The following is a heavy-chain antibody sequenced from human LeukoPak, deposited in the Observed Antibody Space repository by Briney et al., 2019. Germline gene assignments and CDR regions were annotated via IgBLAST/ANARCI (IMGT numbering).Heavy chain of an antibody. J-gene: IGHJ6*03. D-gene: IGHD3-3*01. Sequence: SETLSLTCTVSGGSISSYYWSWIRQPPGKGLEWIGYIYYSESTNYNPSLKSRVTISVDTSKNQFSLKLSSVTAADTAVYYCARTWSGSVYYYYYMDVWGKGTTVTVSS. CDR2: IYYSEST. V-gene: IGHV4-59*01. CDR1: GGSISSYY. CDR3: ARTWSGSVYYYYYMDV.